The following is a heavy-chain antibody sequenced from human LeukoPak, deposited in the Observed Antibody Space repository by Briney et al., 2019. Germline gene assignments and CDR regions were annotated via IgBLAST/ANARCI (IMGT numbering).Heavy chain of an antibody. V-gene: IGHV4-4*09. D-gene: IGHD6-6*01. CDR3: ARLIAARPGWFDP. Sequence: SGTLSLTCTVSGGSISSYYWSWIRQPPGKGLEWIGYIYTSGSTNYNPSLKSRVTISVDTSKNQFSLKLSSVTAADTAVYYCARLIAARPGWFDPWGQGTLVTVSS. J-gene: IGHJ5*02. CDR2: IYTSGST. CDR1: GGSISSYY.